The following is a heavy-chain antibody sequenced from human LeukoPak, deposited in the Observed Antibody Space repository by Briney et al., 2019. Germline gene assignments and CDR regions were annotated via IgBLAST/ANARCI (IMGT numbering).Heavy chain of an antibody. Sequence: GGSLRLSCAASGFTFSSYAMSWVRQAPGKGLEWVSAISGSGGSTYYADSVKGRFTISRDNSKNTLYLQMNSLRAEDTAVYYCAKVYCSSTSCDRFDYWGQGTLVTVSS. D-gene: IGHD2-2*01. J-gene: IGHJ4*02. CDR3: AKVYCSSTSCDRFDY. V-gene: IGHV3-23*01. CDR2: ISGSGGST. CDR1: GFTFSSYA.